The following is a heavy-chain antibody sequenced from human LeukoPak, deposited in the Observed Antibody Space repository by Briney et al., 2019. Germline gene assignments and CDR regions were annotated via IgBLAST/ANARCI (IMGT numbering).Heavy chain of an antibody. CDR2: IYYRGRT. CDR1: GGSITSSSYY. J-gene: IGHJ4*02. Sequence: SETLSLTCTVSGGSITSSSYYWGWIRQPPGKGLGWIGSIYYRGRTYYNPSLKSRVIISVDTSKNQFSLKLSSVTAADTAVYYCARGVGATWYYFDYWGQGTLVTVSS. CDR3: ARGVGATWYYFDY. D-gene: IGHD1-26*01. V-gene: IGHV4-39*07.